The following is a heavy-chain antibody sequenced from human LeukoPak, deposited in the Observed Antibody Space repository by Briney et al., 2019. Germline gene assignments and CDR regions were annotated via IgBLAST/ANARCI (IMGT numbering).Heavy chain of an antibody. J-gene: IGHJ4*02. CDR3: ARDYGDRTFDD. Sequence: SGGSLRLSCAASGFTFINYGIHWVRQAPGMGLEWVAFIRYDGSNKYYGDSVKGRSTISRDNSKNTVYLQMNSLRGEDTAVYYCARDYGDRTFDDWGQGTLVTVSS. CDR1: GFTFINYG. CDR2: IRYDGSNK. V-gene: IGHV3-30*02. D-gene: IGHD4-17*01.